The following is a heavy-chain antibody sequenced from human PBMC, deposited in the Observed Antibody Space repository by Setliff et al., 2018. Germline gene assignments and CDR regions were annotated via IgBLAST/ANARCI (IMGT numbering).Heavy chain of an antibody. CDR1: GDTMIGYF. CDR3: ARDRTAYSYGLDV. J-gene: IGHJ6*02. CDR2: IYHNGNT. V-gene: IGHV4-59*01. Sequence: PSETLSLTCKVSGDTMIGYFWSWIRQPPGKGLEWIGYIYHNGNTNFNPSLKTRVSMSVDTSKNQIALNLKSVTAADTAVYYCARDRTAYSYGLDVWGQGTKVTVSS. D-gene: IGHD5-18*01.